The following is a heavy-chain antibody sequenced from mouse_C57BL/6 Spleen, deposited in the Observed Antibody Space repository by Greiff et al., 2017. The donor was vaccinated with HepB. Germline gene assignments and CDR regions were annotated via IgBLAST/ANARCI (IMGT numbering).Heavy chain of an antibody. CDR1: GFSLTSYG. J-gene: IGHJ4*01. CDR3: ARAYYSNYDYAMDY. Sequence: VMLVESGPGLVAPSQSLSITCTVSGFSLTSYGVDWVRQPPGKGLEWLGVIWGGGSTNYNSALMSRLSISKDNSKSQVFLKMNSLQTDDTAMYYCARAYYSNYDYAMDYWGQGTSVTVSS. V-gene: IGHV2-9*01. D-gene: IGHD2-5*01. CDR2: IWGGGST.